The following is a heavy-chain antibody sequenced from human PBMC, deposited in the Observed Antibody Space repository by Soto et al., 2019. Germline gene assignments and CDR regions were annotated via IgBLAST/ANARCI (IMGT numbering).Heavy chain of an antibody. CDR3: ARAPDY. J-gene: IGHJ4*02. V-gene: IGHV4-39*01. CDR1: GGSISSSSYY. Sequence: QLQPQESGPGLVKPSETLSLTCTVSGGSISSSSYYWGWIRQPPGKGLEWIGSLYHSGSTYYNPSLKSRVTISVGTSENQFSLKLSSVTAADTAVYYCARAPDYWGQGTLVTVSS. CDR2: LYHSGST.